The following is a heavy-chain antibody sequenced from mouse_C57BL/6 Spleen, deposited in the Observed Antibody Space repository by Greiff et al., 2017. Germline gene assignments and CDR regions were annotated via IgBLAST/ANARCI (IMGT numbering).Heavy chain of an antibody. CDR2: IRNKANGYTT. D-gene: IGHD1-1*01. CDR1: GFTFTDYY. Sequence: EVQLVESGGGLVQPGGSLSLSCAASGFTFTDYYMSWVRQPPGKALEWLGFIRNKANGYTTEYSASVKGRFTISRDNSQSVLYLQMNALRAEDSATYYGARSYYYGSSWDYWGQGTTLTVSS. J-gene: IGHJ2*01. V-gene: IGHV7-3*01. CDR3: ARSYYYGSSWDY.